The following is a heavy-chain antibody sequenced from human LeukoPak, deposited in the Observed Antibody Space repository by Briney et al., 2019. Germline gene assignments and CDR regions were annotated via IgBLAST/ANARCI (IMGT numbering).Heavy chain of an antibody. CDR3: ARVPTTVVIDAFDI. V-gene: IGHV4-34*01. CDR2: INHSGST. Sequence: SETLSLTCAVYGGSFSGYYWCWVRQPPGKGLVWIGEINHSGSTNYNPSLKSRVTISVDKSKNQFSLKLSSVTAAGTAVYYCARVPTTVVIDAFDIWGQGTMVTVSS. CDR1: GGSFSGYY. D-gene: IGHD4-23*01. J-gene: IGHJ3*02.